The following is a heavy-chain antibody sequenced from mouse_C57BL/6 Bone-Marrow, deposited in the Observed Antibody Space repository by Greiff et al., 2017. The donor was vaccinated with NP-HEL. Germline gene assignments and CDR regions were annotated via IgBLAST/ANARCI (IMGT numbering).Heavy chain of an antibody. Sequence: EVQRVESGGGLVKPGGSLKLSCAASGFTFSDYGMHWVRQAPEKGLEWVAYISSGSSTIYYADTVKGRFTISRDNAKNTLFLQMTSLRAEDTAMYYCARQDGTSFAYWGQGTLVTVSA. D-gene: IGHD2-1*01. CDR1: GFTFSDYG. CDR3: ARQDGTSFAY. CDR2: ISSGSSTI. V-gene: IGHV5-17*01. J-gene: IGHJ3*01.